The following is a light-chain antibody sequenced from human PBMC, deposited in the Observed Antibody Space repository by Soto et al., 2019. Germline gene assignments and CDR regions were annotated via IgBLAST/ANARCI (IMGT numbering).Light chain of an antibody. CDR2: DAS. CDR1: QSVSSY. J-gene: IGKJ4*01. CDR3: QQRGSWPLT. Sequence: EIVLTQSPATLSLSPGEKDTLSCRASQSVSSYLAWYQQKPGQAPRLLISDASNRATGIPARFSGSGSGTDFTLTISSLEPEDFAVYYCQQRGSWPLTFGGGTKVDIK. V-gene: IGKV3-11*01.